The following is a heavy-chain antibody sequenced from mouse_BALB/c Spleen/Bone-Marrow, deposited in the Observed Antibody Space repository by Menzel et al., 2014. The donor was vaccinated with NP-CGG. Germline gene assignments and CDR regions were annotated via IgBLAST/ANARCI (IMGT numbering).Heavy chain of an antibody. CDR1: GFNVKDTY. CDR3: TRWGHYYSSDAFDY. CDR2: IDPANGNT. J-gene: IGHJ4*01. D-gene: IGHD1-2*01. V-gene: IGHV14-3*02. Sequence: VQLKESGAELVKPGASVKLSCTASGFNVKDTYMQWVKQRPEQGLEWIGRIDPANGNTQYDPTFQDKATITTDTSSNTAYLQLSSLTSEDTAVYYCTRWGHYYSSDAFDYWGQGTSVTVSS.